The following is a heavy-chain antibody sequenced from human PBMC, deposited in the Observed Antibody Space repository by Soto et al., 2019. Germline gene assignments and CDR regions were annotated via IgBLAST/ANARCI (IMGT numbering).Heavy chain of an antibody. J-gene: IGHJ4*02. V-gene: IGHV3-7*01. Sequence: GGSLRLSCAASGFTFSSYWMSWVRQAPGKGLEWVANIKQDGSEKYYVDSVRGRFTISRDNAKNSLYLQVNSLRAEDTAVYYCARDPGPGYCSGGSCYGTDYFDYWGQGTLVTVSS. CDR2: IKQDGSEK. D-gene: IGHD2-15*01. CDR3: ARDPGPGYCSGGSCYGTDYFDY. CDR1: GFTFSSYW.